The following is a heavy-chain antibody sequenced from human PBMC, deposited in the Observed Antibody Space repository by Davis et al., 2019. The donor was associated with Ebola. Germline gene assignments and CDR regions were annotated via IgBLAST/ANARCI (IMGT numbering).Heavy chain of an antibody. D-gene: IGHD3-9*01. V-gene: IGHV4-39*01. J-gene: IGHJ2*01. CDR2: IYYSGST. Sequence: MPSETLSLTCSVSGGSISTSSYYWGWIRQPPGKGLEWIGSIYYSGSTYYNPSLKSRVTISVDTSKNQFSLKLSSVTAADTAVYYCARHLVEYYDILTGYPRPYWYFDLWGRGTLVTVSS. CDR1: GGSISTSSYY. CDR3: ARHLVEYYDILTGYPRPYWYFDL.